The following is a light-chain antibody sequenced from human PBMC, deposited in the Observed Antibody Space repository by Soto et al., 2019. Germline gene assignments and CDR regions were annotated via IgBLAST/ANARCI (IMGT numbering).Light chain of an antibody. CDR3: SSYSLITTRV. J-gene: IGLJ1*01. V-gene: IGLV2-14*01. CDR2: NVT. Sequence: QSALTQPASVSGSPGQSITISCTGTSSDVGGSNYVPWYQKHPGRAPKLIIYNVTNRPSGVSHRYSGSRSGNTASLTISGRQAEDEANYYCSSYSLITTRVFGTGTKLTVL. CDR1: SSDVGGSNY.